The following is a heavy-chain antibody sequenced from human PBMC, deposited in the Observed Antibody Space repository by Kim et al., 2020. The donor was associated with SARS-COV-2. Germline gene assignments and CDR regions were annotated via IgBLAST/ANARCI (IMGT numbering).Heavy chain of an antibody. Sequence: GGSLRLSCAASGFTFRTSWINWARQVPGKGLVWVSCITGDGSYTNYADSVKGRFTISRDNAKNTVYLQMNSLRAEDTAVYYCARDRRYGMDVWGQGATVTVSS. CDR3: ARDRRYGMDV. J-gene: IGHJ6*01. V-gene: IGHV3-74*01. CDR1: GFTFRTSW. CDR2: ITGDGSYT.